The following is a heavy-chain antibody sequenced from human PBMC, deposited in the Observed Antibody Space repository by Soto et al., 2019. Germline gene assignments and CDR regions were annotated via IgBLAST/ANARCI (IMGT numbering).Heavy chain of an antibody. V-gene: IGHV4-59*01. CDR2: IHYSGTT. D-gene: IGHD6-13*01. J-gene: IGHJ4*02. Sequence: ASETLSLTCTVSGGSMRNYSWTWIRQPPGKGLEWIGYIHYSGTTSFFPSYNPSLRSRVTISEDTSKNQFSLKLLSVTTADTAVYFCAAGEASSRNLAPYYLDFWGQGTLVTVSS. CDR3: AAGEASSRNLAPYYLDF. CDR1: GGSMRNYS.